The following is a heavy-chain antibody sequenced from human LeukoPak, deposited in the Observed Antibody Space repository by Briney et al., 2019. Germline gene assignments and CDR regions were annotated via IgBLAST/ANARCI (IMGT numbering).Heavy chain of an antibody. CDR2: ISSSSSYI. CDR1: GFTFSSYS. CDR3: ARDRIAVAASLGENPGVLDWFDP. Sequence: GGSLRLSCAASGFTFSSYSMNWVRQAPGKGLEWVSSISSSSSYIYYADSVKGRFTISRDNTKNSLYLQMNSLRAEDTAVYYCARDRIAVAASLGENPGVLDWFDPWGQGTLVTVSS. J-gene: IGHJ5*02. V-gene: IGHV3-21*01. D-gene: IGHD6-19*01.